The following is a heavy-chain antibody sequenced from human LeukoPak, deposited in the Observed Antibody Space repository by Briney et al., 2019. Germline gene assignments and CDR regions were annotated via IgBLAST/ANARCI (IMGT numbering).Heavy chain of an antibody. V-gene: IGHV4-39*07. D-gene: IGHD2-2*01. J-gene: IGHJ6*03. CDR2: IYYSGSA. CDR3: ARVCPYCSSTSKSPAYYYYMDV. Sequence: SETLSLTCTVSGGSISSSSYYWGWIRQPPGKGLEWIGSIYYSGSAYYNPSLKSRVTISVDTSKNQFSLKLSSVTAADTAVYYCARVCPYCSSTSKSPAYYYYMDVWGKGTTVTVSS. CDR1: GGSISSSSYY.